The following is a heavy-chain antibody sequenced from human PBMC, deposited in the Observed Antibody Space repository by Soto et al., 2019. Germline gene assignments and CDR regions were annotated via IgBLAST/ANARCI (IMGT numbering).Heavy chain of an antibody. Sequence: GASVKVSCKASGGTFSSYTISWVRQAPGQGLEWMGRIIPILGIANYAQKFQGRVTITADKSTSTAYMELSSLRSEDTAVYYCAREDFSGWYVFDYWGQGTLVTVSS. CDR3: AREDFSGWYVFDY. J-gene: IGHJ4*02. V-gene: IGHV1-69*04. D-gene: IGHD6-19*01. CDR2: IIPILGIA. CDR1: GGTFSSYT.